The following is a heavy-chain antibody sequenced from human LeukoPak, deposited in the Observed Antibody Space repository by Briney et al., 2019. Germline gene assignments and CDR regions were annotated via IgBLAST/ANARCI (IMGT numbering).Heavy chain of an antibody. CDR2: IYYSGST. J-gene: IGHJ4*02. CDR1: GGSISGYY. D-gene: IGHD5-18*01. Sequence: SETLSLTCTVSGGSISGYYWSWIRQPPGKGLEWIGYIYYSGSTNYHPSLKSRVTLSLDTSKNQFSLNLSSVTAADTAVYYCARSRYSYGPYDYWGQEALVTVSS. V-gene: IGHV4-59*01. CDR3: ARSRYSYGPYDY.